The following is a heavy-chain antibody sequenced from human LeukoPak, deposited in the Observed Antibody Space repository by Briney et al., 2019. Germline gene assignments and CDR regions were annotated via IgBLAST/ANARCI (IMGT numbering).Heavy chain of an antibody. J-gene: IGHJ3*02. CDR2: INHSGST. CDR1: GGPFSGYY. Sequence: PSETLSLTCAVYGGPFSGYYWSWIRQPPGKGLEWIGEINHSGSTNYNPSLKSRVTISVDTSKNQFSLKLSSVTAADTAVYYCASIRNTYYYDPDAFDIWGQGTMVTVSS. CDR3: ASIRNTYYYDPDAFDI. D-gene: IGHD3-22*01. V-gene: IGHV4-34*01.